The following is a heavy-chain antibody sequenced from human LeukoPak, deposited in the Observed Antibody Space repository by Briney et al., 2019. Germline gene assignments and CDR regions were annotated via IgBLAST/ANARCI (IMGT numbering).Heavy chain of an antibody. J-gene: IGHJ4*02. CDR1: GGSFSGYY. CDR3: AGGRWELPIDY. V-gene: IGHV4-34*01. Sequence: SETLSLTCAVYGGSFSGYYWSWIRQPPGKGLEWIGEINHSGSTNYNPSLKSRVTISVDTSKNQFSLKLSSVTAADTAVYYCAGGRWELPIDYWGQGTLVTVSS. CDR2: INHSGST. D-gene: IGHD1-26*01.